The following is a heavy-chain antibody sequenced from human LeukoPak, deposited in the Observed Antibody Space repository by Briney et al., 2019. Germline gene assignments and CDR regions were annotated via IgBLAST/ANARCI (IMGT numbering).Heavy chain of an antibody. J-gene: IGHJ4*02. CDR3: ARLTGYSSSWYLDY. CDR2: ISPSGGST. Sequence: GASVKLSCKAFGYTFTGYWMHWVRQAPGQGPEWMGVISPSGGSTIYAQKFKGRVTLTTDTSTSTAYMELRSLRSDDTAVYYCARLTGYSSSWYLDYWGQGTLVTVSS. D-gene: IGHD6-13*01. V-gene: IGHV1-46*01. CDR1: GYTFTGYW.